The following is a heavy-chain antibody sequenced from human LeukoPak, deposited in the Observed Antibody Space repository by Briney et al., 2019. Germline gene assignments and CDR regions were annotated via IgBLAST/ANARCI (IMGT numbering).Heavy chain of an antibody. CDR1: GGSISSYY. V-gene: IGHV4-59*01. Sequence: KPSETLSLTCTVSGGSISSYYWSWIRQPPGKGLEWIGYIYYSGSTSYNPSLKSRVTISVDTSKNQFSLKLSSVTAADTAVYYCARGRYSEIDYWGQGTLVTVSS. CDR2: IYYSGST. J-gene: IGHJ4*02. CDR3: ARGRYSEIDY. D-gene: IGHD1-1*01.